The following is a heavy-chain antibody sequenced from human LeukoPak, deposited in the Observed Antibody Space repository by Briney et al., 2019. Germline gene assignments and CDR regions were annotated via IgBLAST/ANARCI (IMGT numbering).Heavy chain of an antibody. D-gene: IGHD3-22*01. CDR2: INPNSGGT. CDR3: ARALHHYYDSGGYDAFDI. V-gene: IGHV1-2*06. Sequence: VASVKVSCKASGYTFTGYYMHWVRQAPGQGLEWMGRINPNSGGTNYAQKFQGRVTMTRDTSTSTVYMELSSLRSEDTAVYYCARALHHYYDSGGYDAFDIWGQGAMVTVSS. J-gene: IGHJ3*02. CDR1: GYTFTGYY.